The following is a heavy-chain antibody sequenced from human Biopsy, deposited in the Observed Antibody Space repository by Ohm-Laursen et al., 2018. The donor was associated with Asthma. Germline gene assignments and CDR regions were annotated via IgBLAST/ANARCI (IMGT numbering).Heavy chain of an antibody. CDR1: GDAMSTSGSY. J-gene: IGHJ2*01. CDR3: ARAVSSSSYWYFDL. D-gene: IGHD6-6*01. V-gene: IGHV4-39*02. CDR2: IYYSGRT. Sequence: SQTLSLACIVSGDAMSTSGSYWGWIRQSPVKGLEWIGSIYYSGRTYYNPSLESRVTISADTSKNHFSLKVTSVTAADTAVYYCARAVSSSSYWYFDLWGRGDLVTVSS.